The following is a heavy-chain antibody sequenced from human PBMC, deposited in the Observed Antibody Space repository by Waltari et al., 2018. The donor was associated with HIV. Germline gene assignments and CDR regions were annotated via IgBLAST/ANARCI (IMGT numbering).Heavy chain of an antibody. D-gene: IGHD3-16*02. CDR3: ARSSSLNHPNFDY. J-gene: IGHJ4*02. Sequence: QLQLQESGPGLVKPSETLSLTCTVSGGSISNSNYYWGWIRQPPGKGLEWIGCIYYSGSTYYNPSLKSRVTISVDMSKNQFSLKLSSVTAADTAVYYCARSSSLNHPNFDYWGQGTLVTVSS. V-gene: IGHV4-39*01. CDR1: GGSISNSNYY. CDR2: IYYSGST.